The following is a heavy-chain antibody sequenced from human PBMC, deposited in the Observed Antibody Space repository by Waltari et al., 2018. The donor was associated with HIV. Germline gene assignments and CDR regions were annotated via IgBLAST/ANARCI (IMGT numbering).Heavy chain of an antibody. Sequence: QVQLQQWGAGLLKPSETLSLTCAVYGGSFSGYYWSWIRQPPGKGLEWIGEINHSGSTNYNPSLKSRVTISVDTSKNQFSLKLSSVTAADTAVYYCAISTVAAKVSNWFDPWGQGTLVTVSS. CDR3: AISTVAAKVSNWFDP. V-gene: IGHV4-34*01. J-gene: IGHJ5*02. CDR2: INHSGST. CDR1: GGSFSGYY. D-gene: IGHD2-15*01.